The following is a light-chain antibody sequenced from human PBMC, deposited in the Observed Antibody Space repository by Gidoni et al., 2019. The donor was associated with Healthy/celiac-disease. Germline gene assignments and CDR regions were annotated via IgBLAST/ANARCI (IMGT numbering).Light chain of an antibody. CDR1: QSVSSN. Sequence: EIMMTQSPATLSVSPRERATLSCRASQSVSSNLAWYQQKPGQAPRLLIYGASTRATGIPARFSGSGSGTEFTLTISSLQSEDFAVYYCQQYNNWPRGTFGQGTKVEIK. J-gene: IGKJ1*01. V-gene: IGKV3-15*01. CDR2: GAS. CDR3: QQYNNWPRGT.